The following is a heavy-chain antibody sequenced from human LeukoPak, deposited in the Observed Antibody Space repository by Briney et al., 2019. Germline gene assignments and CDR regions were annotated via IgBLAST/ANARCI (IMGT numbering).Heavy chain of an antibody. J-gene: IGHJ4*02. CDR2: IGTGAGAVT. CDR1: EFSFSNFA. Sequence: PGGSLRLSCAASEFSFSNFAMRWVRQAPGKGLEWVSAIGTGAGAVTLYADSVKGRFTISRDSSKNTLFLQMNSLRTEDTAVYYCAKAQELGNCEFFLFDYWGQGTLVTVSS. CDR3: AKAQELGNCEFFLFDY. V-gene: IGHV3-23*01. D-gene: IGHD7-27*01.